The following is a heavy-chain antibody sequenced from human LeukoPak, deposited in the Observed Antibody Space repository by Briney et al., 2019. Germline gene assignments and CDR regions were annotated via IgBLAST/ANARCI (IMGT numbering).Heavy chain of an antibody. Sequence: ASVKVSCKASGYTFTGYYMHWVRQAPGQGLEWMGWINPNSGGTNYVQKFQGRVTMTRDTSISTAYMELSRLRSDDTAVYYCARDGAAAGHPPSYWGQGTLVTVSS. V-gene: IGHV1-2*02. D-gene: IGHD6-13*01. CDR1: GYTFTGYY. CDR3: ARDGAAAGHPPSY. J-gene: IGHJ4*02. CDR2: INPNSGGT.